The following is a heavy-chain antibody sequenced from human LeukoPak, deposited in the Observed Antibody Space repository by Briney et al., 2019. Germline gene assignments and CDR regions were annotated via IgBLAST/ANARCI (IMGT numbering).Heavy chain of an antibody. D-gene: IGHD3-10*01. CDR2: ITGSGDDT. Sequence: LTGGSLRLSCAASGFTFSAYAMSWVRQAPGKGLEWVSAITGSGDDTYYADSVKGRFTISRDSSKNTLYLQMNSLRAEDTAVYYCAKYAPANYYGSGSIFDYWGQGALVAVSS. CDR1: GFTFSAYA. J-gene: IGHJ4*02. V-gene: IGHV3-23*01. CDR3: AKYAPANYYGSGSIFDY.